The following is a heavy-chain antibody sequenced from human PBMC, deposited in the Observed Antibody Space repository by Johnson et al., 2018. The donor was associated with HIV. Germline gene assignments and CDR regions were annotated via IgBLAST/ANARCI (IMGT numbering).Heavy chain of an antibody. CDR3: VRDVGSSGWYDSLVTDM. CDR2: LFSGGTT. Sequence: VQLVESGGGLVQPGGSLRLSCAASGFSVSTYYMSWVRQAPGRGLEWVSVLFSGGTTYYADSVKGRFTISRDNSKKKVFLQMNSLRHEDTAVYYCVRDVGSSGWYDSLVTDMWGQGTIVTVST. V-gene: IGHV3-66*01. CDR1: GFSVSTYY. D-gene: IGHD6-19*01. J-gene: IGHJ3*02.